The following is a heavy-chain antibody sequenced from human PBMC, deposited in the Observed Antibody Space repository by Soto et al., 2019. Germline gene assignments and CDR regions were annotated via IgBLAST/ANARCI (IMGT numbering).Heavy chain of an antibody. V-gene: IGHV1-3*04. Sequence: VSVKVSRKASRYTFTSYAMHWVRQAPGQRREGMGWNNTGNVNTKYTQKFQGRVTITRNTSASTANMELSSLRTEDTAVYYCARSNCSGGSCYSFYGMDVWGQGTTVTVSS. J-gene: IGHJ6*02. D-gene: IGHD2-15*01. CDR1: RYTFTSYA. CDR3: ARSNCSGGSCYSFYGMDV. CDR2: NNTGNVNT.